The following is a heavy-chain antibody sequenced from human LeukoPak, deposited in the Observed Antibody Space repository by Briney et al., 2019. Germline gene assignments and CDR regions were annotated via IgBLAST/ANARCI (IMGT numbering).Heavy chain of an antibody. CDR3: ARGPYYDFWSGYYKGDYFDY. CDR2: MNPNSGNT. V-gene: IGHV1-8*03. CDR1: GYTFTSYD. D-gene: IGHD3-3*01. J-gene: IGHJ4*02. Sequence: ASVKVSCKASGYTFTSYDINWVRQATGQGLEWMGWMNPNSGNTGYAQKFQGRVTITRNTSISTAYMELSSLRSEDTAAYYCARGPYYDFWSGYYKGDYFDYWGQGTLVTVSS.